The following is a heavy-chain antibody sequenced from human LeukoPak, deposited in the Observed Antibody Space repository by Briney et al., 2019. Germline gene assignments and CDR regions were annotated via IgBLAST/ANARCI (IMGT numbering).Heavy chain of an antibody. D-gene: IGHD2-21*02. V-gene: IGHV3-13*01. CDR2: LVIAGDS. CDR1: GFIVNRND. Sequence: PGGSLRLSCVASGFIVNRNDMHCVRQVTGKGLEWVSGLVIAGDSYDADSVKGRFTISRDLAKNSLHLQMNSLGVGDTAFYYCVRGRHLWGLRSTFFDSWGQGVLVTVSS. J-gene: IGHJ4*02. CDR3: VRGRHLWGLRSTFFDS.